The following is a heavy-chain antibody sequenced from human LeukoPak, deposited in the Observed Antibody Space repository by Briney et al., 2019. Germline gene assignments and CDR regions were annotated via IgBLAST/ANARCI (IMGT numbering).Heavy chain of an antibody. D-gene: IGHD2/OR15-2a*01. CDR3: AREKQIFQNYYYYYGMDV. V-gene: IGHV1-18*01. J-gene: IGHJ6*02. Sequence: ASVKVSCKASGYTFTSYGISWVRQAPGQGLEWMGWISAYNGNTNYAQKLQGRVTMTTDTSTSTAYMELRSLRSDDTAVYYCAREKQIFQNYYYYYGMDVWGQGTTVTVSS. CDR1: GYTFTSYG. CDR2: ISAYNGNT.